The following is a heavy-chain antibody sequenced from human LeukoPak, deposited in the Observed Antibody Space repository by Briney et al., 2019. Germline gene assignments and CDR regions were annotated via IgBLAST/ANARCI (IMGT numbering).Heavy chain of an antibody. Sequence: ASVKVSCKASGYTFTGYYMHWVRQAPGQGLEWMGWINPNSGGTNYAQKFQGRVTMTRDTSISTAYMELSRLRSDDTAVYYCARVLEVGATPFDYWGQRTLVTVSS. D-gene: IGHD1-26*01. J-gene: IGHJ4*02. CDR2: INPNSGGT. CDR3: ARVLEVGATPFDY. V-gene: IGHV1-2*02. CDR1: GYTFTGYY.